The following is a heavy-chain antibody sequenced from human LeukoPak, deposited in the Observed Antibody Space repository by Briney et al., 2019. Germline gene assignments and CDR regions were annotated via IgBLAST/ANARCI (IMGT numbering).Heavy chain of an antibody. D-gene: IGHD3-10*01. CDR2: IWYDGSNK. V-gene: IGHV3-33*01. CDR3: ARVRGQFRWVYGMDV. J-gene: IGHJ6*02. Sequence: PGRSLRLSCAASGFTFSSYGMHWVRQAPGKGLEWVAVIWYDGSNKYYADSVKGRFTISRDNSKNTLYLQMNSLRSEDTAVYYCARVRGQFRWVYGMDVWGQGTTVTVSS. CDR1: GFTFSSYG.